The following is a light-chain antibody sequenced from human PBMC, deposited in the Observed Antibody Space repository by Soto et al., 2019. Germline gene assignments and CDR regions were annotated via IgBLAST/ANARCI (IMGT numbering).Light chain of an antibody. CDR1: QSVSSK. CDR2: DAS. Sequence: EIVMTQSPATLSVSPGEGATLSCRTSQSVSSKLAWYQQKPGQAPRLLVYDASIRATGIPASFSGNGSGAEFTLTISSLQSEDFAVYYCQQYNEWPLTFGQGTRLEAK. J-gene: IGKJ5*01. CDR3: QQYNEWPLT. V-gene: IGKV3-15*01.